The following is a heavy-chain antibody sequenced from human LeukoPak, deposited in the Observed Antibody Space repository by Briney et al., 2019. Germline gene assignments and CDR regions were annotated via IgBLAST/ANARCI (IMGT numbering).Heavy chain of an antibody. CDR1: GFTFSSYA. V-gene: IGHV4-38-2*01. D-gene: IGHD3-22*01. CDR3: ARSAERGYHLDY. J-gene: IGHJ4*02. Sequence: GSLRLSCAASGFTFSSYAMSWVRQPPGKGLEWIGSIYYSGSTYYNPSLKSRVTISVDTSKSQFSLKLSSVTAADTAVYYCARSAERGYHLDYWGQGTLVTVSS. CDR2: IYYSGST.